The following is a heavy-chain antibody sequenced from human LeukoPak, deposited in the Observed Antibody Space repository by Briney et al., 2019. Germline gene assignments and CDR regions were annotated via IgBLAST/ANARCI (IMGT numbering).Heavy chain of an antibody. Sequence: GGSLRLSCAASGFTFRDSAMSWVRQAPGRGLEWVSLISFSGDNTYYTDSVKGRFTISRDNSKNTLYLQMNSLRAEDTAVYYCAKDLAYGSGVGGFDYWGQGTLVTVSS. J-gene: IGHJ4*02. D-gene: IGHD3-10*01. CDR3: AKDLAYGSGVGGFDY. V-gene: IGHV3-23*01. CDR2: ISFSGDNT. CDR1: GFTFRDSA.